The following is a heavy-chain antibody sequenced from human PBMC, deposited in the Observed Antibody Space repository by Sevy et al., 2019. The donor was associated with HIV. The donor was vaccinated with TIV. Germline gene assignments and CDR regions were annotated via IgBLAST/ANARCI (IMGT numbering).Heavy chain of an antibody. CDR3: ATSRSGYFDSSGYYIY. V-gene: IGHV5-51*01. CDR2: VLPEDSGT. J-gene: IGHJ4*02. D-gene: IGHD3-22*01. CDR1: GYSFSSHG. Sequence: GGSLRLSGKGSGYSFSSHGIGGVRHMPGKGREGRGIVLPEDSGTSYSPSFEGKVPFSADKSTSTAYLQWSSLKASDTAIYYCATSRSGYFDSSGYYIYWGQGTLVTVSS.